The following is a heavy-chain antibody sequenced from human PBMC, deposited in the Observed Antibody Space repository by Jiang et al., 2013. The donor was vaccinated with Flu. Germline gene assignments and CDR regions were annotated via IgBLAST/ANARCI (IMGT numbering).Heavy chain of an antibody. D-gene: IGHD3-22*01. V-gene: IGHV4-39*01. CDR1: GGSISSSSYY. CDR2: VYYSGST. Sequence: LLKPSETLSLTCTVSGGSISSSSYYWGWIRQPPGKGLEWIGSVYYSGSTYYNPSLKSRVTISVDTSKNQFSLKLSSVTAADTAVYYCARHYYDSSGYPQNAFDIWGQGTMVTVSS. J-gene: IGHJ3*02. CDR3: ARHYYDSSGYPQNAFDI.